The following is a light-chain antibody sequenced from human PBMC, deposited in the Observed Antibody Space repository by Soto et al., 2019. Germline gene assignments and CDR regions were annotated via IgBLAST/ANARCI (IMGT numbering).Light chain of an antibody. J-gene: IGKJ2*01. CDR2: AAS. V-gene: IGKV1-39*01. CDR3: QQSYSAPVT. Sequence: DIQMTQSPSSLSASVGDRVTITCRASQSISSYLNWYQQKPGKAPKLLIYAASSLQSGVPSRFSGSGSGTDFTLTISSLQPEDFAVYYCQQSYSAPVTFGQGTKV. CDR1: QSISSY.